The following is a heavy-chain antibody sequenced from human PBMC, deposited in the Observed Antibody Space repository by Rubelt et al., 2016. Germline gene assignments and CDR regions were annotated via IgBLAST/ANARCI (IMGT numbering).Heavy chain of an antibody. CDR3: ARGGCITRSCMDV. Sequence: VQLVESGGGLVKPGGSLRLSCAASGFTFSSYAMHWVRQAPGQGLEWVAVISYDGSNKYYADSVKGRFTIARDNSKTTLYLQMNSLRAEDTAGYYCARGGCITRSCMDVWGQGTTVTVSS. V-gene: IGHV3-30*04. CDR2: ISYDGSNK. CDR1: GFTFSSYA. D-gene: IGHD3-10*01. J-gene: IGHJ6*02.